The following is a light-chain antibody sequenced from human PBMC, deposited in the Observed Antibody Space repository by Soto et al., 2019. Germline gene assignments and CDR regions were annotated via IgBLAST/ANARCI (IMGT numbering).Light chain of an antibody. V-gene: IGLV2-8*01. CDR3: SSYAGNNILV. CDR1: SSDVGAYNY. J-gene: IGLJ2*01. Sequence: QSALTQPPSASGSPGQSVTIPCTGTSSDVGAYNYVSWYQQHPGKDPKLMIYDVYKRPSGVPDRFSGSKSGNTASLTVSGLQGEDEADYFCSSYAGNNILVFGGGTKLTVL. CDR2: DVY.